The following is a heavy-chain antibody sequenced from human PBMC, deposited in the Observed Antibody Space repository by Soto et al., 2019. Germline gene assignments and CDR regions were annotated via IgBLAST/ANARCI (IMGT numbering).Heavy chain of an antibody. CDR1: GFTFSSYA. J-gene: IGHJ4*02. CDR3: AKPPSFHACSGGSCYRVFDY. Sequence: EVQLLESGGGLVQPGGSLRLSCAASGFTFSSYAMSWVRQAPGKGLEWVSAISGSGGSTYYADSVKGRFTISRDNSKNTLYLQMNSLRAEDTAVYYCAKPPSFHACSGGSCYRVFDYWGQGTLVTVSS. D-gene: IGHD2-15*01. V-gene: IGHV3-23*01. CDR2: ISGSGGST.